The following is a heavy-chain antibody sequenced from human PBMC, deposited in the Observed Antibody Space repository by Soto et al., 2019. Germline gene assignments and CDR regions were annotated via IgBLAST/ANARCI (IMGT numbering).Heavy chain of an antibody. CDR1: GYSFTSYW. J-gene: IGHJ6*02. CDR2: IDPSDSYT. Sequence: GESLKISCKGSGYSFTSYWISWVRQMPGKGLEWMGRIDPSDSYTNYSPSFQGHVTISADKSISTAYLQWSSLKASDTAMYYCARSRSRTIYYYYYYGMDAWAQGTTATVSS. V-gene: IGHV5-10-1*01. D-gene: IGHD6-13*01. CDR3: ARSRSRTIYYYYYYGMDA.